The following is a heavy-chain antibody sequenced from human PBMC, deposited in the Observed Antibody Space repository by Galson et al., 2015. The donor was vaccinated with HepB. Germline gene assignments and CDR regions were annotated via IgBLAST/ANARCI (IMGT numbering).Heavy chain of an antibody. Sequence: SLRLSCAASGFTFSNAWMSWVRQAPGKGLEWVGRIKSKTDGGTTDYAAPVKGRFTISRDDSKNTLYLQMNSLKTEDTAVYYCTTVAELLWFGELLPDYFDYWGQGTLVTVSS. CDR1: GFTFSNAW. CDR2: IKSKTDGGTT. CDR3: TTVAELLWFGELLPDYFDY. J-gene: IGHJ4*02. V-gene: IGHV3-15*01. D-gene: IGHD3-10*01.